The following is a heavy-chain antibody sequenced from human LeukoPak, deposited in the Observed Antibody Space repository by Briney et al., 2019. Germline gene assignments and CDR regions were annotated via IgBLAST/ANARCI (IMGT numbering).Heavy chain of an antibody. D-gene: IGHD2-15*01. J-gene: IGHJ4*02. V-gene: IGHV3-23*01. CDR2: ISGSGGST. CDR3: AKDRIYCSGGSCYPTLFDY. CDR1: GFTFSNNW. Sequence: GGSLRLSCAGSGFTFSNNWMSWVRQAPGKGLEWVSAISGSGGSTYYADSVKGRFTISRDNSKNTLYLQMNSLRAEDTAVYYCAKDRIYCSGGSCYPTLFDYWGQGTLVTVSS.